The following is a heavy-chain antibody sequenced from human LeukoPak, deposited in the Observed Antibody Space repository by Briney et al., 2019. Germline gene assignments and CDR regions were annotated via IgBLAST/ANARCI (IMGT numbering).Heavy chain of an antibody. J-gene: IGHJ4*02. CDR2: ISGSGGST. CDR1: GFTFSSYA. Sequence: PGGSLRLSCAASGFTFSSYAMSWVRQAPGKGLEWVSAISGSGGSTYYADSVKGRFTISRDNSKNTLYLQMNSLRAEDTAVYYCAKDRVGPGWTQLWFGELLLDYWGQGTLVTVSS. CDR3: AKDRVGPGWTQLWFGELLLDY. V-gene: IGHV3-23*01. D-gene: IGHD3-10*01.